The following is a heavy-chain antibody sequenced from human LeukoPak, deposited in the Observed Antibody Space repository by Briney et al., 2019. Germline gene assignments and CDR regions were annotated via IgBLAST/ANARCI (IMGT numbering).Heavy chain of an antibody. CDR1: GFTFSSYA. Sequence: GGSLRLSCVASGFTFSSYAMSWVRQAPGKGLEWVSATRGGGSGTHYADSVKGRFTISRDSSNNTLSLQMNSLRAEDTAVYFCAKDPGLDVFDIWGQGTMVTVSS. D-gene: IGHD3-22*01. V-gene: IGHV3-23*01. J-gene: IGHJ3*02. CDR3: AKDPGLDVFDI. CDR2: TRGGGSGT.